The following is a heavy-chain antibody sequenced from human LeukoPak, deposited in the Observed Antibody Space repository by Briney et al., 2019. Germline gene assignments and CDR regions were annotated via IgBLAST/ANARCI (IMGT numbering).Heavy chain of an antibody. CDR2: IYPGDSDT. D-gene: IGHD1-26*01. Sequence: GESLKISCKGSGYRFTSYWNGWVRQMPGKGLEWMGIIYPGDSDTIYSPSSQGQVTISADKSTSTANLQWSSLKASDTAMYYCARSGGNYYSIWGQGTMVTVSS. CDR3: ARSGGNYYSI. J-gene: IGHJ3*02. CDR1: GYRFTSYW. V-gene: IGHV5-51*01.